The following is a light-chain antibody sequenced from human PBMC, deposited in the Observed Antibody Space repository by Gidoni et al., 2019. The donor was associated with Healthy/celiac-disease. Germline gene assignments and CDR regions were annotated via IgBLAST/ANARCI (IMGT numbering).Light chain of an antibody. CDR3: QQSYSTLRYT. V-gene: IGKV1-39*01. Sequence: DIRMTQSPSSLSASVGDRVTITCRASQSISSYLNWYQQKPGKAPKLLIYAASSLQSGVPSRFRGSGSGTDFTLTIISLQPEDFATYYCQQSYSTLRYTFGQGTKLEIK. CDR1: QSISSY. J-gene: IGKJ2*01. CDR2: AAS.